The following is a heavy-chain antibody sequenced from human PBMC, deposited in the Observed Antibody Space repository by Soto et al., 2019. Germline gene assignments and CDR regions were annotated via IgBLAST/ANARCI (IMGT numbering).Heavy chain of an antibody. Sequence: GGSLRLSCAASGFTFSSYDMHWVRQATGKGLEWVSAIGTAGDTYYPGSVKGRFTISRENAKNSLYLQMNSLRAGDTAVYFFARGYGLYYSPVFAAFDIWGQGTMVTVSS. J-gene: IGHJ3*02. D-gene: IGHD3-10*01. CDR3: ARGYGLYYSPVFAAFDI. CDR2: IGTAGDT. CDR1: GFTFSSYD. V-gene: IGHV3-13*01.